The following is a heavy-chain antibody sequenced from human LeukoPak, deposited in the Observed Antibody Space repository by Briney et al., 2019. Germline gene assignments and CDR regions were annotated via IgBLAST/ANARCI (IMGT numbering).Heavy chain of an antibody. D-gene: IGHD2-15*01. CDR3: ARGGDLKYCSGGSCYSVDY. V-gene: IGHV3-30-3*01. Sequence: GGSLRLSCAASGFSFSDYVIHWVRQAPGKGLDWVAVISKDGGTKYYADSVKGRLTISRDNSENMLYLQMNSLRPEDTAVYYCARGGDLKYCSGGSCYSVDYWGQGTLVTVSS. CDR1: GFSFSDYV. J-gene: IGHJ4*02. CDR2: ISKDGGTK.